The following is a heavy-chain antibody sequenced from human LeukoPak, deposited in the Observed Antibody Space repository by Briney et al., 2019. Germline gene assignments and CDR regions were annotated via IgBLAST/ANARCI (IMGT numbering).Heavy chain of an antibody. Sequence: PVASVKVSCKASGYTFTGCYMHWVRQAPGQGLEWMGWINPNSGGTNYAQKFQGRVTMTRDTSISTAYMELSRLRSDDTAVYYCARHGPYDYVWGSYLSAFDYWGQGTLVTVSS. J-gene: IGHJ4*02. V-gene: IGHV1-2*02. CDR2: INPNSGGT. D-gene: IGHD3-16*02. CDR3: ARHGPYDYVWGSYLSAFDY. CDR1: GYTFTGCY.